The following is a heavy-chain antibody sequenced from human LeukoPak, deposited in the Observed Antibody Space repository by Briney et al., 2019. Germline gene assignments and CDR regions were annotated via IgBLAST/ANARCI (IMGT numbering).Heavy chain of an antibody. Sequence: GGSLRLSCGASGFTLNNYAMSWVRQAPGKGLEWVSAISASGGTTYYADSVKGRFTISRDNSENTLFLQMNSLRAEDTAVYYCAKEPREYCSSTSCPNWFDSWGQGTLVTVSS. CDR1: GFTLNNYA. CDR3: AKEPREYCSSTSCPNWFDS. V-gene: IGHV3-23*01. J-gene: IGHJ5*01. CDR2: ISASGGTT. D-gene: IGHD2-2*01.